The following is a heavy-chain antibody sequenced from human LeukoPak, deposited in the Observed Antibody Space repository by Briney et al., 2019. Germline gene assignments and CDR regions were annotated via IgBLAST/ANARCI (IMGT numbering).Heavy chain of an antibody. D-gene: IGHD2/OR15-2a*01. CDR1: GFTLSRYW. Sequence: GGSLRLSCAVSGFTLSRYWMSWVRQAPGKGLGWVADIKQDGSEKYYVDSVKGRFTISRDNAKNSLYLQMNSLRAEDTAVYYCARSRISHDYWGQGTLVTVSS. CDR2: IKQDGSEK. V-gene: IGHV3-7*04. CDR3: ARSRISHDY. J-gene: IGHJ4*02.